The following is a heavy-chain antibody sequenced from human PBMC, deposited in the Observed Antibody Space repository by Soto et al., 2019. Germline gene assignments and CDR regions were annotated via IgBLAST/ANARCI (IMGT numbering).Heavy chain of an antibody. J-gene: IGHJ4*02. V-gene: IGHV3-33*01. D-gene: IGHD3-10*01. CDR1: GFTFSSYG. Sequence: QVQLVESGGGVAQPGRSLRLPCAASGFTFSSYGMHWVRQAPGKGLEWVAVIWYNGRYKYYADSVKGRFTISRDNSKNTLYLQMASLRAEDTAVYYCARGYGSGSYVFDYWGQGTLVTVSS. CDR2: IWYNGRYK. CDR3: ARGYGSGSYVFDY.